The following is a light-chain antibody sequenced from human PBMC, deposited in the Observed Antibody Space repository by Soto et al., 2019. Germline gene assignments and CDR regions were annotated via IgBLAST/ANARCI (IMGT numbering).Light chain of an antibody. CDR1: QSLLHSNGYNY. Sequence: DIVMTQSPLSLPVTPGEPAPISCMASQSLLHSNGYNYLDWYLQKPGQSPQLLIYLGSNRASGVPDRFSGSGSGTDFTLTISSLEPEDFAVYYCQQRSNWPVTFGQGTGLEI. CDR2: LGS. V-gene: IGKV2-28*01. J-gene: IGKJ5*01. CDR3: QQRSNWPVT.